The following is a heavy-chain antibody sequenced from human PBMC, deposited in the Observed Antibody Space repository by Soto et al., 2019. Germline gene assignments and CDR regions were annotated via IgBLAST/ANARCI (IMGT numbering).Heavy chain of an antibody. CDR1: GYTFFSFW. D-gene: IGHD2-2*01. CDR2: IDPGDSSA. J-gene: IGHJ4*02. Sequence: GESLKISCHGSGYTFFSFWIVWVRQVPGKGLEWVGRIDPGDSSATYSPTFQGHVTISADRPTRSAYLQWRSLRASDTAIYFCARRYCSRADCYPDSWGQGSLVTGSS. V-gene: IGHV5-10-1*01. CDR3: ARRYCSRADCYPDS.